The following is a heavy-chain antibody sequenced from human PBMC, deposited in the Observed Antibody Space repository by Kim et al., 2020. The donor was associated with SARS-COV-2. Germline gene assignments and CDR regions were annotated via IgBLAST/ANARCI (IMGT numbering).Heavy chain of an antibody. Sequence: GSTYYSPSLTSRVTISVDTSKNQFSLKLSSVTAADTAVYYCARARRWFDPWGQGTLVTVSS. CDR3: ARARRWFDP. CDR2: GST. V-gene: IGHV4-30-2*04. J-gene: IGHJ5*02.